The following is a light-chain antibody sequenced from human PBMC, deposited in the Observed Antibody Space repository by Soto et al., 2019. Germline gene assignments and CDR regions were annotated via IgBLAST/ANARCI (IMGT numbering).Light chain of an antibody. CDR3: QQYGSSPIT. Sequence: EIVLTQSPGTLSLSPGERATLSCRASQSVSSSYLAWYQQRPGQAPRLLIYVASNRATGTPDRFSGSGSGTDFTLTISRLDPEDFAVYYFQQYGSSPITFGQGTRLEIK. V-gene: IGKV3-20*01. CDR1: QSVSSSY. J-gene: IGKJ5*01. CDR2: VAS.